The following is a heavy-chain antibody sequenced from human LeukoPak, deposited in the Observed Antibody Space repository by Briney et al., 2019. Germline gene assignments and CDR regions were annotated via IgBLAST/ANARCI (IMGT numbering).Heavy chain of an antibody. Sequence: GGSLRLSCAASGFTFSSYEVNWVRQAPGKGLEWVSYISSSGSAIYYADSVKGRFTISRDNAKNSLYLQMNSLRAEDTAVYYCARDLYSDYSANYYYYGMDVWGQGTTVTVSS. D-gene: IGHD4-11*01. CDR1: GFTFSSYE. J-gene: IGHJ6*02. CDR3: ARDLYSDYSANYYYYGMDV. CDR2: ISSSGSAI. V-gene: IGHV3-48*03.